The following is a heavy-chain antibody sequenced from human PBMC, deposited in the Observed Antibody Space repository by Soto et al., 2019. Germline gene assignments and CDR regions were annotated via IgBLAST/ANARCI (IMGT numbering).Heavy chain of an antibody. CDR1: GFTFSSYW. J-gene: IGHJ4*02. Sequence: EVQLVESGGGLVQPGGSLRLSCAASGFTFSSYWMSWVRQAPGKGLEWVANIKQDGDEQYYVDSVKGRFTISRDNAKNSLYLQMNRLRAEDTAVYYCGRDLRDWDSGSYSYDYWGQGTLVTVSS. D-gene: IGHD1-26*01. CDR2: IKQDGDEQ. V-gene: IGHV3-7*04. CDR3: GRDLRDWDSGSYSYDY.